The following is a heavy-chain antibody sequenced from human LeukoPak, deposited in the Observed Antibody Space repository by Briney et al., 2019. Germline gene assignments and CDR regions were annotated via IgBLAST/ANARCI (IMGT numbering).Heavy chain of an antibody. V-gene: IGHV1-2*02. J-gene: IGHJ2*01. D-gene: IGHD2-2*01. CDR1: GYTFTGYY. Sequence: GASVKVSCKASGYTFTGYYMHWVRQAPGQGLEWMGWINPNSGGTNYAQKFQGRVTMTRDTSISTAYMELSRLRSDDTAVYYRARSIVVVPAATHWYFDLWGRGTLVTVSS. CDR2: INPNSGGT. CDR3: ARSIVVVPAATHWYFDL.